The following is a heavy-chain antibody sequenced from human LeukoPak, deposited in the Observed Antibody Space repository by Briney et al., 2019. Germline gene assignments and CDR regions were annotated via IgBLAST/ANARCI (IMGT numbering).Heavy chain of an antibody. CDR2: MNHNSGNT. V-gene: IGHV1-8*01. CDR3: ARGLVRDRNFDY. D-gene: IGHD5-24*01. Sequence: AAVNLSFTASVYAFTGGDNNRVRRAPGQGNEWMVLMNHNSGNTGYAQKFQGRVTMTRNTSISTAYMELSSLRSEDTAVYDCARGLVRDRNFDYWGQGTLVTVSS. J-gene: IGHJ4*02. CDR1: VYAFTGGD.